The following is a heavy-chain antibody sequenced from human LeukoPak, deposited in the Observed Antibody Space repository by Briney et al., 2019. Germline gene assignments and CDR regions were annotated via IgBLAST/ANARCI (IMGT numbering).Heavy chain of an antibody. CDR3: ARVPRPCGSSTSCQGAFDV. V-gene: IGHV3-64*02. CDR1: GFSFSYYA. CDR2: ISGNGGSA. D-gene: IGHD2-2*01. Sequence: GGSLRLSCAASGFSFSYYAMNWARQAPGKGLEHVSTISGNGGSAYYGDSVKGRFTISRDNSKNTVFLQMGSLRADDMAVYFCARVPRPCGSSTSCQGAFDVWGQGTMVTVSS. J-gene: IGHJ3*01.